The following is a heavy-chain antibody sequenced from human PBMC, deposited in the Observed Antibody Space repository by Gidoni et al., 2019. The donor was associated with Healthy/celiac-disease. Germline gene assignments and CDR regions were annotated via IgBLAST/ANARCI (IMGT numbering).Heavy chain of an antibody. CDR3: ASEGPSITIFGEWLSDRFRGAFDI. CDR2: IIPICGTA. Sequence: QVQLVQSGAEVKKPGSSVKVSCKASGGTFSSYAISWVRQAPGQGLEWMGGIIPICGTANYAQKFQGRVTITADESTSTAYMELSSLRSEDTAVYYCASEGPSITIFGEWLSDRFRGAFDIWGQGTMVTVSS. V-gene: IGHV1-69*01. CDR1: GGTFSSYA. J-gene: IGHJ3*02. D-gene: IGHD3-3*01.